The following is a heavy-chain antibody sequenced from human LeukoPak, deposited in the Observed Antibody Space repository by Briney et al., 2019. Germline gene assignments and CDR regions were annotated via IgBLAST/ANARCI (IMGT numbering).Heavy chain of an antibody. D-gene: IGHD6-13*01. CDR1: GFTFSSYG. J-gene: IGHJ6*02. Sequence: GGSLRLSCAASGFTFSSYGMHWVRQAPGKGLEWVAFIRYDGGNKYYPDSVKGRFTISRDNSKNTLYLQMNSLRAADTAMYYCAKSKQQLLDYYYYGMDVWGQGTTVTVSS. CDR3: AKSKQQLLDYYYYGMDV. V-gene: IGHV3-30*02. CDR2: IRYDGGNK.